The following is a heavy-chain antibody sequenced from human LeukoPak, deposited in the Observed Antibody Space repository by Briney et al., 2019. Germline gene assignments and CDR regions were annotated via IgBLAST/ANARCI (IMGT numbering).Heavy chain of an antibody. D-gene: IGHD6-13*01. CDR3: ARHPVRRYGYSSSWLDP. J-gene: IGHJ5*02. CDR1: ADIFTIYC. Sequence: GEALKISSNGSADIFTIYCIVWVRQMPRKGREWMGIIYPGDFATRYSPSFQGQVPISADKSISTAYLQWSSLKASATAMYYCARHPVRRYGYSSSWLDPWGQGTLVTVSS. V-gene: IGHV5-51*01. CDR2: IYPGDFAT.